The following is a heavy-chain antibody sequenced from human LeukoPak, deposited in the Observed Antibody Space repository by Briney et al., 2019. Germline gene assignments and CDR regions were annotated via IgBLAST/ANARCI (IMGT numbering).Heavy chain of an antibody. D-gene: IGHD3-10*01. Sequence: PSETLSLTCTVSGGSISSYYWSWIRQPAGKGLEWIGRIYTSGSTNYNPSLKSRVTMSVDTSKNQFTLKLSSVTAADTAVYYCARVNTMVRGVIGYGMDVWGQGTTVTVSS. CDR2: IYTSGST. CDR3: ARVNTMVRGVIGYGMDV. CDR1: GGSISSYY. J-gene: IGHJ6*02. V-gene: IGHV4-4*07.